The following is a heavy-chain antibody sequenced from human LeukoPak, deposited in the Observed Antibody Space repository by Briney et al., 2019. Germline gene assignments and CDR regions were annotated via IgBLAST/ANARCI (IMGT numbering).Heavy chain of an antibody. CDR2: IKSKTDGGTT. D-gene: IGHD2-15*01. CDR1: GFTFSNAW. Sequence: GGSLRLSCAASGFTFSNAWMSWVRQAPGKGLEWVGRIKSKTDGGTTDYAAPVKGRFTISRDDSKNTLYLQMNSLKTEDTAVYYCTTGGSRTPPPSFNYGMDVWGQGTTVTVSS. V-gene: IGHV3-15*01. CDR3: TTGGSRTPPPSFNYGMDV. J-gene: IGHJ6*02.